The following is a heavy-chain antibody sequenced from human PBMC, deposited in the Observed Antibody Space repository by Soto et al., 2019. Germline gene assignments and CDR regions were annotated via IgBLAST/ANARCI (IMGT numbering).Heavy chain of an antibody. CDR2: IYYSGST. D-gene: IGHD1-26*01. V-gene: IGHV4-61*01. J-gene: IGHJ4*02. Sequence: SETLSLTCTVSGGSVSSGSYYWSWIRQPPGRGLEWIGYIYYSGSTNYNPSLKSRVTISVDTSKNQFSLKLSSVAAADTAVYYCARTMVGARAGYFDYWGRGTLVTV. CDR3: ARTMVGARAGYFDY. CDR1: GGSVSSGSYY.